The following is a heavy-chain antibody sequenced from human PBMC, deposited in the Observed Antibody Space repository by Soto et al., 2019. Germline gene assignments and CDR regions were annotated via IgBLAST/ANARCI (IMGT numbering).Heavy chain of an antibody. CDR1: GFTFSTYG. CDR2: ISHDGDQK. V-gene: IGHV3-30*18. J-gene: IGHJ6*02. CDR3: AKDAGFDGLDV. Sequence: QVQLVESGGGLVQPGKSLRLSCAASGFTFSTYGMHWVRQAPGKGLEWLAVISHDGDQKYFADSVKGRFTISRDNSKNTLYCQLDSLRVEDTAVYYCAKDAGFDGLDVWGRGTTVNVS.